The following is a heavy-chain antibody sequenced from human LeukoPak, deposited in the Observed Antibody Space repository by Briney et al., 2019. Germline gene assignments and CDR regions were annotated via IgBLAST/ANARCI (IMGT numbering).Heavy chain of an antibody. Sequence: GGSLRLSCAASGFSFSSYSMNWVRQAPGKGLEWVSSISGRSSSIYYADSVKGRFTISRDNAKNSLYLQMNSLRAEDTAVYYCVRDLTSANWFDPWGQGTLVTVSS. CDR1: GFSFSSYS. CDR3: VRDLTSANWFDP. CDR2: ISGRSSSI. J-gene: IGHJ5*02. V-gene: IGHV3-21*01.